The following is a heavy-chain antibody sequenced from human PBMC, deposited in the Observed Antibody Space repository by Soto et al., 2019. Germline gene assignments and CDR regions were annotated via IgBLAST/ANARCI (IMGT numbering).Heavy chain of an antibody. CDR1: GFTFSSYA. CDR2: ISYDGSNK. J-gene: IGHJ4*02. Sequence: QVQLVESGGGVVQPGRSLRLSCAASGFTFSSYAMLWVRQAPGKGLEWVAVISYDGSNKYYADSVKGRFTISRDNSKNTLYLQMNSLRAEDTAVYYCARAKGTMVRGVITYYFDYWGQGTLVTVSS. D-gene: IGHD3-10*01. CDR3: ARAKGTMVRGVITYYFDY. V-gene: IGHV3-30-3*01.